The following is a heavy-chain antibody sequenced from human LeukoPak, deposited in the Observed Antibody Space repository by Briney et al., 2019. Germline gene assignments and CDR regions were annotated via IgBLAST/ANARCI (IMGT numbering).Heavy chain of an antibody. V-gene: IGHV3-21*04. CDR3: AKGSYYDSSGSFYFDY. J-gene: IGHJ4*02. D-gene: IGHD3-22*01. Sequence: PGGSLRLSCAASGFTFSSDTMNWVRQAPGKGLEWVSSISGSTTYIYYADSVKGRFTISRDNSKNTLYVQVNSLGTEDTAAYYCAKGSYYDSSGSFYFDYWGQGTLVTVSS. CDR2: ISGSTTYI. CDR1: GFTFSSDT.